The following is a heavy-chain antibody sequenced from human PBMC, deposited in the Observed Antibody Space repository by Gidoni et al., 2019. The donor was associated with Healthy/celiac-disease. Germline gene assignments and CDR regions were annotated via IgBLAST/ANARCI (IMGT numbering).Heavy chain of an antibody. V-gene: IGHV4-34*01. J-gene: IGHJ4*02. CDR2: INHSGST. CDR3: ARGGSSSYQIPFRF. CDR1: GGSCSGYY. Sequence: QVQLQQWGAGLLKPSETLSLTCAVYGGSCSGYYWSWIRQPPGKGLEWIGEINHSGSTNYNPSLKSRVTISVDTSKNQFSLKLSSVTAADTAVYYCARGGSSSYQIPFRFWGQGTLVTVSS. D-gene: IGHD6-6*01.